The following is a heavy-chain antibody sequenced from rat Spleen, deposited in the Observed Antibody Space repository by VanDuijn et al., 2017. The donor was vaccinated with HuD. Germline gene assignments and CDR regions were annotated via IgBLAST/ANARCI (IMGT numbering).Heavy chain of an antibody. CDR2: ITNTGRNT. CDR1: GFTFNNYW. CDR3: TRTRGYYVMDA. D-gene: IGHD1-4*01. Sequence: EVQLMESGGGLVQPGRSLKLSCVASGFTFNNYWMTWIRQAPGKGLEWVASITNTGRNTYYPDSVKGRFTISRDTAESTLYLKMTSLRSEDTATYYCTRTRGYYVMDAWGQGASVTVSS. J-gene: IGHJ4*01. V-gene: IGHV5-31*01.